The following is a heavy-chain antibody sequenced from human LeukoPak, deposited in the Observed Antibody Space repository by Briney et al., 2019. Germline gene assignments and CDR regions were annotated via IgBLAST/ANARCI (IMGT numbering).Heavy chain of an antibody. J-gene: IGHJ4*02. CDR2: INHSGST. CDR1: GGSFSGYY. V-gene: IGHV4-34*01. Sequence: PSETLSLTCAVYGGSFSGYYWSWIRQPPGKGLEWIGEINHSGSTNYNPSLKSRVTISVDTSKNQFSLKLSSVTAADTAVYYCARGGETQWALLYYFDYWGQGTLVTVSS. D-gene: IGHD1-26*01. CDR3: ARGGETQWALLYYFDY.